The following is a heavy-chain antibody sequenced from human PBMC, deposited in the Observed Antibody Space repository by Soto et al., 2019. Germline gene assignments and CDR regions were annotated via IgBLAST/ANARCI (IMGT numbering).Heavy chain of an antibody. CDR2: IKQDGSEK. J-gene: IGHJ4*02. CDR1: EFTFSTYW. V-gene: IGHV3-7*01. CDR3: ARGDSGFDSNAFDL. D-gene: IGHD5-12*01. Sequence: EVQLVESGGGLVQPGGSLRLSCAASEFTFSTYWMHWVRQAPGKGLEWVASIKQDGSEKYYVDSVKGRFTISRDNTKNSLDLQMNSLRDEDTAMYYCARGDSGFDSNAFDLWGQGTVVTVSS.